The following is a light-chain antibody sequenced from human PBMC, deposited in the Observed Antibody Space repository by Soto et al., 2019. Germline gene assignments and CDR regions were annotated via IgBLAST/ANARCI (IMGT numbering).Light chain of an antibody. CDR2: GNS. Sequence: QSVLTQPPSVSGAPGQRVTISCTGSSSNIGAGYDVHWYQQLPGTAPKLLIYGNSNRPSGVPDRFSGSKSGTSASLAITGLHAEDEADYYCQSYDSSLSAWVFGAGTKLTVL. J-gene: IGLJ3*02. V-gene: IGLV1-40*01. CDR1: SSNIGAGYD. CDR3: QSYDSSLSAWV.